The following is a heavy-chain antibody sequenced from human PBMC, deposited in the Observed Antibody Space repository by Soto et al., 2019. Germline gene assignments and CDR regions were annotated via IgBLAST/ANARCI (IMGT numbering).Heavy chain of an antibody. CDR2: ISAYNGNT. CDR1: GYTFTSYG. Sequence: GASVKVSCKASGYTFTSYGISWVRQAPGQGLEWMGWISAYNGNTNYAQKLQGRVTMTTDTSTSTAYMELRSPRSDDTAVYYCARDLRDSSGYSWFDPWGQGTLVTVSS. D-gene: IGHD3-22*01. CDR3: ARDLRDSSGYSWFDP. V-gene: IGHV1-18*01. J-gene: IGHJ5*02.